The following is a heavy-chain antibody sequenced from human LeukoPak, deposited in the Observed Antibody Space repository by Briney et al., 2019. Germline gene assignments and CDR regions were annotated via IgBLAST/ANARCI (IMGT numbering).Heavy chain of an antibody. Sequence: GESLKISCKGSGYSFTSYWIGWVRQMPGKGLEWMGIIYPGGSDTRYSPSFQGQVTISADKSISTAYLQWSSLKASDTAMYYCARRPGSLDPGAVRWGQGTLVTVSS. CDR2: IYPGGSDT. CDR3: ARRPGSLDPGAVR. J-gene: IGHJ4*02. V-gene: IGHV5-51*01. D-gene: IGHD2-15*01. CDR1: GYSFTSYW.